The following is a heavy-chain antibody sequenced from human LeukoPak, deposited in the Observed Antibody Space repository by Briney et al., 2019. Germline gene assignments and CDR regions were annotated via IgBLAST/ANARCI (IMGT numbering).Heavy chain of an antibody. V-gene: IGHV3-30*18. CDR1: GFTFSSYG. D-gene: IGHD3-10*01. CDR3: AKDSMVRGVILPDY. J-gene: IGHJ4*02. Sequence: PGGSLRLSCAASGFTFSSYGMHWVRQAPGKGLEWVAVISYDGSNKYYADSVKGRFTISRDNSKNTLYLQMNSLRAEDTAVYYCAKDSMVRGVILPDYWGQGTLVTVSS. CDR2: ISYDGSNK.